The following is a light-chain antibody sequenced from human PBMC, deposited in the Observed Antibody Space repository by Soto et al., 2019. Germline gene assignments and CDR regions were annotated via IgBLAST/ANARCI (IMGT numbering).Light chain of an antibody. Sequence: DIQMTQSPSTLSASVGDRVTITCRASQSISTWLAWYQQKPGKAPNLLIYKASNLESGVPSRFSGSGSGTEFTLTISSLQPDDFATYYCQQYNTYPLTFGGGTKVHIK. CDR3: QQYNTYPLT. V-gene: IGKV1-5*03. CDR2: KAS. CDR1: QSISTW. J-gene: IGKJ4*01.